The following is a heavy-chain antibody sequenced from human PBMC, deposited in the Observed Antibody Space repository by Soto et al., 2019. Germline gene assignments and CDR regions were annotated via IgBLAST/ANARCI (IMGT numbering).Heavy chain of an antibody. CDR3: ARGFCSGGNCYNGLDV. CDR1: GFTFSIFT. V-gene: IGHV3-21*01. D-gene: IGHD2-15*01. Sequence: GGSLRLSCAASGFTFSIFTVHWVRQAPGKGLEWVSSVNSDNAYIYYADSVGGRFTISRDNAKNSLSLQMNSLRADDTAVYYCARGFCSGGNCYNGLDVWGQGXTVTVYS. CDR2: VNSDNAYI. J-gene: IGHJ6*02.